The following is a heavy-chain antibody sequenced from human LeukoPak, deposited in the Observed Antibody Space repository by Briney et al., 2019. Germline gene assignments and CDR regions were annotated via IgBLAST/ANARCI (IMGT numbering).Heavy chain of an antibody. D-gene: IGHD2-21*02. CDR3: ARDLTDCGGDFYSGRYYYYYYMDV. J-gene: IGHJ6*03. Sequence: GRSLRLSCAASGFTFADSGMSWVRQAPGKGLEWVSGINWNGGSTGYADSVNGRFTISRDNAKNSLYLLMNSLRAEDTALYYCARDLTDCGGDFYSGRYYYYYYMDVWGKRTTVTVSS. V-gene: IGHV3-20*04. CDR1: GFTFADSG. CDR2: INWNGGST.